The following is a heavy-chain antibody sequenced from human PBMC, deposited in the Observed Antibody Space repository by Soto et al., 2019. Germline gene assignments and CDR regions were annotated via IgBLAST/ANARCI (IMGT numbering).Heavy chain of an antibody. D-gene: IGHD6-19*01. J-gene: IGHJ4*02. CDR1: GGSISRYY. V-gene: IGHV4-59*01. CDR2: INYIGST. Sequence: SETLSLTCSVSGGSISRYYWSWIRQPPGKGLEWIGYINYIGSTNYNPSLKSRVTISVDTSKNQFFLKLTSVTAADTAVYYRARGITVADPLDYWGQGTLVTVSS. CDR3: ARGITVADPLDY.